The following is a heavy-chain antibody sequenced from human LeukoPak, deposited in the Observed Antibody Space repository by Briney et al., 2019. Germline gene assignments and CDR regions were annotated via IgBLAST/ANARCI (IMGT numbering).Heavy chain of an antibody. CDR2: ISAYNGNT. CDR3: ASGSEYYDFWSGYWASKHVRYYMDV. CDR1: GYTFTSYG. D-gene: IGHD3-3*01. V-gene: IGHV1-18*01. J-gene: IGHJ6*03. Sequence: ASVKVSCKASGYTFTSYGISWVRQAPGQGLEWMGWISAYNGNTNYAQKLRGRVTMTTDTSTSTAYMELRSLRSDDTAVYYCASGSEYYDFWSGYWASKHVRYYMDVWGKGTTVTVSS.